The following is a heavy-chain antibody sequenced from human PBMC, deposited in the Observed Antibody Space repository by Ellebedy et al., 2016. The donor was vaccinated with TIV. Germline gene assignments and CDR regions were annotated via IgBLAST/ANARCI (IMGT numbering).Heavy chain of an antibody. CDR3: ARVNDILTGSPFDY. J-gene: IGHJ4*02. D-gene: IGHD3-9*01. V-gene: IGHV6-1*01. CDR1: GDTISSDTAA. CDR2: TYSRSQWYN. Sequence: SQTLSLTXAVSGDTISSDTAAWDWIRQSPSGGLEWLGRTYSRSQWYNVYASAVKSRITISPDTSKNQFSLQLHSVTPEDTAVYYCARVNDILTGSPFDYWGQGTQVTVSS.